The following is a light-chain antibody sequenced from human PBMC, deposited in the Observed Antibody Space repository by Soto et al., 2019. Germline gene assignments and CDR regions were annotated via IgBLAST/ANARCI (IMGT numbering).Light chain of an antibody. CDR1: SSDVGDYNY. CDR3: CSFAGSYTFWV. J-gene: IGLJ3*02. V-gene: IGLV2-11*01. CDR2: DVS. Sequence: QSALTQPRSVSGSPGQSVTISCTGTSSDVGDYNYVSWYQQYPGKAPKLVIYDVSKRPSGVPDRFSGSKSGNTASLTISGRQGEDEADYYCCSFAGSYTFWVFGGGTKLTVL.